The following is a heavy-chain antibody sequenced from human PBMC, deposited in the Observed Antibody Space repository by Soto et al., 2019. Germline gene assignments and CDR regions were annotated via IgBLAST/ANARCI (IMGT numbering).Heavy chain of an antibody. CDR3: ARDRASSTCQDV. V-gene: IGHV4-61*03. CDR2: IYYSGST. CDR1: GGSVSSASYY. D-gene: IGHD6-13*01. J-gene: IGHJ6*02. Sequence: QVQLQESGPGLVKPSETLSLTCTGSGGSVSSASYYWSWIRQPPGKGLEWLGRIYYSGSTKYNPSLKCRVTISVDTSKNHFSLKRSSVTAAHTAVYYCARDRASSTCQDVWGQGTTVTVSS.